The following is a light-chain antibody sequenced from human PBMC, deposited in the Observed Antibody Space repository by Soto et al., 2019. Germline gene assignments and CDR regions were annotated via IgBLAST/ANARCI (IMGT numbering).Light chain of an antibody. CDR3: CSYTSLSTVV. J-gene: IGLJ2*01. Sequence: QSVLTQPASVSGSPGQSITISCTGTSSDVGGYNHVSWYQHSPGKAPKLILFAVSDRPSGVAHRFSGSKSGNTASLTISGLQADDDAAYYCCSYTSLSTVVFGGGTKVTVL. CDR1: SSDVGGYNH. CDR2: AVS. V-gene: IGLV2-14*01.